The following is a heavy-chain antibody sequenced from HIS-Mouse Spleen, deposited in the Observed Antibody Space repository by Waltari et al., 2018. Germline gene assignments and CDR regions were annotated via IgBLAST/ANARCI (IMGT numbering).Heavy chain of an antibody. CDR1: GFTFSRDC. CDR2: INSDGSST. Sequence: EVQLVESGGVLVEPGGSLSLPAAASGFTFSRDCMHWGRQGPGKGLVWASRINSDGSSTSYADSVKGRFTISRDNAKNTLYLQMNSLRAEDTAVYYCAREHSSSSDAFDIWGQGTMVTVSS. J-gene: IGHJ3*02. D-gene: IGHD6-6*01. CDR3: AREHSSSSDAFDI. V-gene: IGHV3-74*01.